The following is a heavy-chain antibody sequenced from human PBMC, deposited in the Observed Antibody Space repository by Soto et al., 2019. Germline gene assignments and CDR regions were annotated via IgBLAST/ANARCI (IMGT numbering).Heavy chain of an antibody. CDR3: AREEGDYPNFDY. Sequence: QVQLVQSGAEVKKPGSSVKVSCKASGGTFSSYTISWVRQAPGQGLEWMGRIIPILGIANYAQKFQGRVTITADKSTSTAYMELSSLRSEDTAVYYCAREEGDYPNFDYWGQGTLVTVSS. CDR1: GGTFSSYT. V-gene: IGHV1-69*08. CDR2: IIPILGIA. J-gene: IGHJ4*02. D-gene: IGHD4-17*01.